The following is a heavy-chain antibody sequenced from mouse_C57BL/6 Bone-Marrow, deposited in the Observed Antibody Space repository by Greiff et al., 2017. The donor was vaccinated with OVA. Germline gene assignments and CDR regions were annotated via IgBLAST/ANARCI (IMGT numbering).Heavy chain of an antibody. CDR3: ARERVEGAMDY. CDR2: INSDGGST. CDR1: EYEFPSHD. V-gene: IGHV5-2*03. Sequence: EVKVEESGGGLVQPGESLKLSCESNEYEFPSHDMSWVRKTPEKRLELVAAINSDGGSTYYPDTMERRFIISRDNTKKTLYLQMSSLRSEDTALYYCARERVEGAMDYWGQGTSVTVSS. D-gene: IGHD1-1*01. J-gene: IGHJ4*01.